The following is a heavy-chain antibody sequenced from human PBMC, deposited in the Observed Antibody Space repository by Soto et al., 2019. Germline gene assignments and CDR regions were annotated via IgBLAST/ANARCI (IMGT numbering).Heavy chain of an antibody. V-gene: IGHV3-23*01. CDR1: GFTFSSYA. D-gene: IGHD1-7*01. J-gene: IGHJ5*02. CDR3: AKDRGAPSRNYFRLNWFDP. CDR2: ISGSGGST. Sequence: GGSLRLSCAASGFTFSSYAMSWVRQAPGKGLEWVSAISGSGGSTYYADSVKGRFTISRDNSKNTLYLQMNSLRAEDTAVYYCAKDRGAPSRNYFRLNWFDPWGQGTLVTVSS.